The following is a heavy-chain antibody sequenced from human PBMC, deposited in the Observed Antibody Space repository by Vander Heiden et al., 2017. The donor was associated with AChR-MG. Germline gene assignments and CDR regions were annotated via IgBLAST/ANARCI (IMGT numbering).Heavy chain of an antibody. D-gene: IGHD2-15*01. V-gene: IGHV3-7*01. J-gene: IGHJ4*02. CDR1: GFTFSSYW. CDR2: IKEDGSEK. CDR3: ASRGGYCSGGSCYAAAD. Sequence: EVQLVESGGGLVQPGGSLRLSCAAPGFTFSSYWMSWVRQAPGKGLEWVANIKEDGSEKYYVDSVRGRFTISRDNAKNSLYLQMNSLRAEDTAVYYCASRGGYCSGGSCYAAADWGQGTLVTVSS.